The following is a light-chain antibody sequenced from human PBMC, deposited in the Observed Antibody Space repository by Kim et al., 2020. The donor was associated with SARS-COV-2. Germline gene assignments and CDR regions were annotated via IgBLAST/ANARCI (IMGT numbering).Light chain of an antibody. CDR2: AAS. Sequence: DIQMTQSPSSLSTSVGDRVTITCRASQTIINHLNWYQQRPGKAPKLLISAASNLQRGVPSRFSGSGSATDFTLTISNLQPEDVVTYYCQQSYSTPYTFGQGTKLEI. CDR1: QTIINH. J-gene: IGKJ2*01. V-gene: IGKV1-39*01. CDR3: QQSYSTPYT.